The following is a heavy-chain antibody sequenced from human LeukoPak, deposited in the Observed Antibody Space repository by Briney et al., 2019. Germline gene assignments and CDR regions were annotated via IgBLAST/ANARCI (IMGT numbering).Heavy chain of an antibody. V-gene: IGHV3-30*18. CDR1: GFTFSSYD. J-gene: IGHJ6*04. D-gene: IGHD3-9*01. CDR3: AKAYYDILNLPPYGMDV. Sequence: GGSLRLSCAASGFTFSSYDMHWVRQAPGKGLEWVAVISYDGSNKYYADSVKGRFTISRDNSKNTLYLQMSSLRAEDTAVYYCAKAYYDILNLPPYGMDVWGKGTTVTVSS. CDR2: ISYDGSNK.